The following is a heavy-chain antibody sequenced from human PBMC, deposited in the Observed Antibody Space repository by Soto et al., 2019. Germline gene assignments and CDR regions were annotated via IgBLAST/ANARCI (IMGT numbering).Heavy chain of an antibody. V-gene: IGHV3-7*03. Sequence: GGSLRLSCAGSQFTFSNYWMNWVRQAPGKGLEWVANINQDGSEKYYVDSVKGRFTTSRDNSKNTVYVQMNSLRADDTAVYYCGKVATVGATFHAFDIWGQGTVVTVS. CDR3: GKVATVGATFHAFDI. J-gene: IGHJ3*02. D-gene: IGHD1-26*01. CDR2: INQDGSEK. CDR1: QFTFSNYW.